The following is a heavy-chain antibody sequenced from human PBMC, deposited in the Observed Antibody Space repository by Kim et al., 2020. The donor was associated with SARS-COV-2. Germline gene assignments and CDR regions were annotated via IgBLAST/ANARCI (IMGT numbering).Heavy chain of an antibody. CDR2: IWYDGSNK. CDR1: GFTFINYG. J-gene: IGHJ4*02. V-gene: IGHV3-33*08. Sequence: GGSLRLSCAASGFTFINYGMHWVRQAPGKGLEWVALIWYDGSNKYYADSVKGRFTISRDNSKNTLYLQMNSLRGEDTAVYYCARDPLIAAGGTTAAVDYWGQGTLVTVSS. D-gene: IGHD6-13*01. CDR3: ARDPLIAAGGTTAAVDY.